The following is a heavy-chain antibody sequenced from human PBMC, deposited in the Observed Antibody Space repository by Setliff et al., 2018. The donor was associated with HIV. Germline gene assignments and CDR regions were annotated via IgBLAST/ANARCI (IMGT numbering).Heavy chain of an antibody. CDR2: LDSKDGTA. V-gene: IGHV1-24*01. Sequence: ASVKVSCKVFGYTLSELSIHWVRQAPGKGLEWMGGLDSKDGTANYAQKFQGRVTITADDSTNTAYMELRSLRSEDTAVYFCARALAVAATWFDPWGQGTLVTVSS. CDR1: GYTLSELS. CDR3: ARALAVAATWFDP. J-gene: IGHJ5*02. D-gene: IGHD6-19*01.